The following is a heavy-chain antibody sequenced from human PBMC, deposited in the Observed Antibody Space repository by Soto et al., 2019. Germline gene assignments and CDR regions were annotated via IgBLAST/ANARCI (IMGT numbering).Heavy chain of an antibody. CDR2: INWNSGTI. V-gene: IGHV3-9*01. D-gene: IGHD4-17*01. CDR3: VKDYGADYYYYGMDV. Sequence: EVELVESGGDLVQPGRSLRLSCAASGFTLDDYAMHWVRQAPGKGLEWVSGINWNSGTIGYADSVKGRFTSSRDNAKNSLYLQMNSLRPEDTALYYCVKDYGADYYYYGMDVWGQGTTVTVSS. CDR1: GFTLDDYA. J-gene: IGHJ6*02.